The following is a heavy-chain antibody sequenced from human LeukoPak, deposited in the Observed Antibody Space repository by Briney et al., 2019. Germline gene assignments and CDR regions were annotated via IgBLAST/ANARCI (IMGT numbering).Heavy chain of an antibody. CDR2: IYYTGST. D-gene: IGHD1-26*01. Sequence: PSETLSLTCTVSGGSISNYYWSWIRQPPGKGLEWIAFIYYTGSTHYKSSLKSRVTISVDTSKNRFSLKLSSVTAADTAVYYCARHSGSSPHYFDYWGQGTLVTVSS. CDR1: GGSISNYY. J-gene: IGHJ4*02. CDR3: ARHSGSSPHYFDY. V-gene: IGHV4-59*08.